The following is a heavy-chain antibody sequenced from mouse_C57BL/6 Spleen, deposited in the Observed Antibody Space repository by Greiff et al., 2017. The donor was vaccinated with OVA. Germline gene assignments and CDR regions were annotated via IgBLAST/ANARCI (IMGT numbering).Heavy chain of an antibody. CDR3: ARDYGAMDY. Sequence: QVQLQQSGPGLVAPSQSLSITCTVSGFSLTSYAISWVRQPPGKGLEWLGVIWTGGGINYNSALKSRLSISKDNSKSQVFLKMNSLQTDDTARYYCARDYGAMDYWGQGTPVTVSS. V-gene: IGHV2-9-1*01. J-gene: IGHJ4*01. CDR2: IWTGGGI. D-gene: IGHD1-1*02. CDR1: GFSLTSYA.